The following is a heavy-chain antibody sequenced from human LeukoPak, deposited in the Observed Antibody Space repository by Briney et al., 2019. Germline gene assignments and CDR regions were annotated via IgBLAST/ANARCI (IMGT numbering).Heavy chain of an antibody. D-gene: IGHD5/OR15-5a*01. CDR2: INSDGSST. CDR3: AREGSTFFDY. V-gene: IGHV3-74*01. Sequence: PGGSLRLSCAASGFTFSSYWMHWVRQAPGKGLVWVSRINSDGSSTSYADSVKGRSTISRDNAKNTLHLQMNSLRAEDTAVFYCAREGSTFFDYWGQGTLVTVSS. J-gene: IGHJ4*02. CDR1: GFTFSSYW.